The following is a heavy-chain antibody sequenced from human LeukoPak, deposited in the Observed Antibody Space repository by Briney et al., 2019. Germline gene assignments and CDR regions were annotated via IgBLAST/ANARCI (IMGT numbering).Heavy chain of an antibody. Sequence: GASVKVSCKASGYTFTGYYMHWVRQAPGQGLEWMGWINPNSGGTDYAQKFQGRVTMTRDTSISTAYMELSSLRSEDTAVYYCARNLRFLEWAIWGQGTLVTVSS. CDR1: GYTFTGYY. D-gene: IGHD3-3*01. CDR3: ARNLRFLEWAI. CDR2: INPNSGGT. J-gene: IGHJ4*02. V-gene: IGHV1-2*02.